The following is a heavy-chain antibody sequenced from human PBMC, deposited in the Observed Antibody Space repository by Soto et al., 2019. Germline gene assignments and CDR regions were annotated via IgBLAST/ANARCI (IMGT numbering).Heavy chain of an antibody. CDR1: GGSFSGYY. CDR3: AREGNYDIRRAFDY. V-gene: IGHV4-34*02. CDR2: INHSGNT. J-gene: IGHJ3*01. Sequence: QVQLQQWGAGLLKPSETLSLTCAVYGGSFSGYYWIWIRQPPGKGLEWIGDINHSGNTHYNPFLKSRVIIAVDTSKNQFSLQVTPVTAADTAVYYCAREGNYDIRRAFDYWGQGTMLTVSS. D-gene: IGHD1-7*01.